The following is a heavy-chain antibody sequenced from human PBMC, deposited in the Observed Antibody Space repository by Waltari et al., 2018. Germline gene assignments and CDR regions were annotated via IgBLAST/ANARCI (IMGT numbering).Heavy chain of an antibody. J-gene: IGHJ4*02. CDR1: GFTFSGYS. V-gene: IGHV3-23*04. CDR2: SGGGGDTT. Sequence: EVQVVESGGTLVLPEGSLRLSCAASGFTFSGYSVTWVRQAPGKGVERDARSGGGGDTTYNATSVKGRFSNSRDNTKNEVFMHMNSMRAEDTAVYYGATDWAGTSCNGDCIENWGQGTLVTVSS. D-gene: IGHD2-21*02. CDR3: ATDWAGTSCNGDCIEN.